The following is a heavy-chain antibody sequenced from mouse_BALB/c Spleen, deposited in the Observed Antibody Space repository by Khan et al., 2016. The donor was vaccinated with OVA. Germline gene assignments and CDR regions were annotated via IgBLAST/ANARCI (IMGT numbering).Heavy chain of an antibody. V-gene: IGHV5-15*02. CDR1: GFTFSDYG. J-gene: IGHJ4*01. Sequence: DVHLVESGGGLVQPGGSRKLSCAASGFTFSDYGLAWVRQSPGKGPEWVAFISSLAYSIYYADTVTGRFTISRENAKNTLYLEMSSLRSEDTAMYYCARSWAMDYWGQGTSVTGSS. CDR2: ISSLAYSI. CDR3: ARSWAMDY.